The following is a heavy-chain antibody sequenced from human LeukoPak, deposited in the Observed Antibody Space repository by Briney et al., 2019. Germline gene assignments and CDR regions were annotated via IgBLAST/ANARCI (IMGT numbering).Heavy chain of an antibody. CDR3: AYSGSYTEAFDI. D-gene: IGHD1-26*01. J-gene: IGHJ3*02. CDR1: GFTFSSYG. V-gene: IGHV3-30*03. Sequence: GRSLRLSCAASGFTFSSYGMHWVRQAPGKGLEGVAVISYDGSNKYYADSVKGRFTISRDNSKNTLYLQMNSLRAEDTAVYYCAYSGSYTEAFDIWGQGTMVTVSS. CDR2: ISYDGSNK.